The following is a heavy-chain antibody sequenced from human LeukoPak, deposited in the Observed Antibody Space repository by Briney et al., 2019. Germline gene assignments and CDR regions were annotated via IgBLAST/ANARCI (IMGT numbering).Heavy chain of an antibody. J-gene: IGHJ4*02. CDR2: ISSSSSYI. Sequence: GGSLRLSWAASGFTFSSYSMNWVRQAPGEGLEWVSSISSSSSYIYYADSVKGRFTISRDNAKSSLYLQMNSLRAEDTAVYYCARSMSAWDYWGQGTLVTVSS. CDR1: GFTFSSYS. CDR3: ARSMSAWDY. D-gene: IGHD3-3*01. V-gene: IGHV3-21*01.